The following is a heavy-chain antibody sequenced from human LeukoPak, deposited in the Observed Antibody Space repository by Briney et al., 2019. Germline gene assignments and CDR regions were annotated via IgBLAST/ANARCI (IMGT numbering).Heavy chain of an antibody. D-gene: IGHD6-13*01. V-gene: IGHV4-61*02. Sequence: SETLSLTCTVSGGSISSGSYYWSWIRQPAGKGLEWIGRIYTSGSTNYNPSLKSRVTISVDTSKNQFSLKLSSVTAADTAVYYCARRSMTAAAGTDYFDYWGQGTLVTVSS. J-gene: IGHJ4*02. CDR3: ARRSMTAAAGTDYFDY. CDR1: GGSISSGSYY. CDR2: IYTSGST.